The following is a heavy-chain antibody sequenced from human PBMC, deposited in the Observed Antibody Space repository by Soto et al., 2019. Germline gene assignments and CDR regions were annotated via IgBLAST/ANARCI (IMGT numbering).Heavy chain of an antibody. CDR3: TSRGYDILPGPFDY. J-gene: IGHJ4*02. V-gene: IGHV3-73*01. CDR2: IRSKANSYAT. CDR1: GFTFSGSA. D-gene: IGHD3-9*01. Sequence: PGGSLRLSCAASGFTFSGSAMHWVRQASGKGLEWVGRIRSKANSYATAYAASVKGRFTISRDDSKNTAYLQMNSLKTEDTAVYYCTSRGYDILPGPFDYWGQGTLVTVSS.